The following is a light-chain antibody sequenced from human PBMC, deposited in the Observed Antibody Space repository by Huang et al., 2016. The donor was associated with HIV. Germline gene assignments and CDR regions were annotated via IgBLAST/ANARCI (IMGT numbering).Light chain of an antibody. CDR2: VAS. CDR3: QQYNNWPPT. J-gene: IGKJ2*01. Sequence: EIVMTQSPATLSVSPGERATLSCRASQSVSSNLAWYQHKPGQAPRLLIHVASTRATGFPARFSGSGSGTDFTLTISSLQSEDFAIYYCQQYNNWPPTFGQGTKVEIK. CDR1: QSVSSN. V-gene: IGKV3-15*01.